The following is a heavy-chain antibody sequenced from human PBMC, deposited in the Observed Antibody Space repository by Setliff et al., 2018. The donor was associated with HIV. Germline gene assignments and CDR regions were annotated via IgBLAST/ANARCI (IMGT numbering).Heavy chain of an antibody. V-gene: IGHV3-48*01. D-gene: IGHD3-10*01. J-gene: IGHJ3*02. CDR3: LGESSAAFDI. CDR2: ITSTGINI. CDR1: GFTFSNYN. Sequence: GGSLRLSCAASGFTFSNYNMNWVRQAPGKGLEWISFITSTGINIYYTDSVKGRFTVSRDNARNSLYLQMDSLRVEDTAVYYCLGESSAAFDIWGQGTMVT.